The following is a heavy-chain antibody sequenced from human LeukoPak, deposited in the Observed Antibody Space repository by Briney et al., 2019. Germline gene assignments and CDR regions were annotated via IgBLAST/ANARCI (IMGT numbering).Heavy chain of an antibody. Sequence: GGSLRLSCAASGFIFRKYVMSWVRQAPGKGLEWVSAISSSGASTYYADSVKGRFTISRDNSKNTLYLQMNSLRTEDTAVYYCASLLVAGVASVDYWGQGTLVTVSS. CDR1: GFIFRKYV. J-gene: IGHJ4*02. CDR3: ASLLVAGVASVDY. CDR2: ISSSGAST. D-gene: IGHD6-19*01. V-gene: IGHV3-23*01.